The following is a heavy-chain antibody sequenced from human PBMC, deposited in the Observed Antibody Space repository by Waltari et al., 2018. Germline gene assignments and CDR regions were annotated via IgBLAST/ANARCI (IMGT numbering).Heavy chain of an antibody. D-gene: IGHD3-3*01. CDR2: IYYSGST. J-gene: IGHJ6*02. V-gene: IGHV4-31*03. CDR1: GGSISSGGYY. Sequence: QVQLQESGPGLVKPSQTLSLTCTVSGGSISSGGYYWSWIRQHPGKGLEWIGYIYYSGSTYYNPALKSRVTISVDTSKNQFSLKLSSVTAADTAVYYCARVSLRFLGGVDYGMDVWGQGTTVTVSS. CDR3: ARVSLRFLGGVDYGMDV.